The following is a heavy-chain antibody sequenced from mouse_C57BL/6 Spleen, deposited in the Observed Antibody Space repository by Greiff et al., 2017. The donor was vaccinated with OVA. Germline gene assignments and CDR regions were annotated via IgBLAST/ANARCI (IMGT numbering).Heavy chain of an antibody. CDR2: IYPGAGDT. Sequence: QVQLQQSGPELVKPGASVKISCKASGYAFSSSWMNWVKQRPGKGLEWIGRIYPGAGDTNYNGKFKGKATLTADKSSSTAYMQLSSLTSEYSAVYFCARALVPYFDYWGQGTTLTVSS. V-gene: IGHV1-82*01. J-gene: IGHJ2*01. D-gene: IGHD4-1*01. CDR3: ARALVPYFDY. CDR1: GYAFSSSW.